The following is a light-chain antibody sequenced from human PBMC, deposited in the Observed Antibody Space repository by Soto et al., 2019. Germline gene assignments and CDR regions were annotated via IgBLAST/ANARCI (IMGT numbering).Light chain of an antibody. V-gene: IGLV2-18*02. J-gene: IGLJ2*01. CDR2: EVN. CDR1: VSDLGSYDR. Sequence: QSALTQPPSVSGSPGQSVTISCTGTVSDLGSYDRVSWYQQPPGTAPKLMIYEVNNRPSGVPDRFSGSKSGNTASLTISGLRAEDEADYYCSSYTGSRTVVFGGGTKLTVL. CDR3: SSYTGSRTVV.